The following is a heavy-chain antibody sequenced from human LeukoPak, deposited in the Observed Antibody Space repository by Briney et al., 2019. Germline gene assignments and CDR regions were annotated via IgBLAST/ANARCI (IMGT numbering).Heavy chain of an antibody. CDR3: AKDRVVYNWNYAYYFDD. J-gene: IGHJ4*02. Sequence: GGSLRLSCAASGFIFSISDMHWVRQAPGKGLQWVAFISYDGSKKHCADSVQGRCTISRDNSKNTLYLQMNSLRAEDTAVYYCAKDRVVYNWNYAYYFDDWGQGTLVTVSS. D-gene: IGHD1-7*01. CDR2: ISYDGSKK. CDR1: GFIFSISD. V-gene: IGHV3-30*02.